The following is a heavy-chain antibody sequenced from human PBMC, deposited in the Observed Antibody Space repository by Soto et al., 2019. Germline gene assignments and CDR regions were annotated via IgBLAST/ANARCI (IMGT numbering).Heavy chain of an antibody. V-gene: IGHV4-30-2*06. D-gene: IGHD2-21*02. CDR1: GGSISRAGYS. Sequence: QLQLQESGSRLVKPSQTLSLTCAVSGGSISRAGYSWSWIRQSPGKGLEWIGYIYNSGSTFYNPSLKSRLTISVDRSKNQLSLQLNSVTAADPAVYYCASSRVVTTDFDYWGQGTLVTVSS. CDR2: IYNSGST. CDR3: ASSRVVTTDFDY. J-gene: IGHJ4*02.